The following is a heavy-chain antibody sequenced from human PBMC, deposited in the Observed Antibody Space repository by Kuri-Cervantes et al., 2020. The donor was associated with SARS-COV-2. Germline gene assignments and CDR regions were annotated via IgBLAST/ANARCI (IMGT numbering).Heavy chain of an antibody. CDR2: ISHSGNT. CDR3: ASLRSSAYYYDLPSDP. Sequence: SQTLSLTCAVYGGSLSGHYWSWIRQPPGKGLEWIGEISHSGNTNYNPSLKSRLSISLDTSKNQFSLKLSSVTAADTAVYYCASLRSSAYYYDLPSDPWGQGTLVTVSS. V-gene: IGHV4-34*01. J-gene: IGHJ5*02. CDR1: GGSLSGHY. D-gene: IGHD3-22*01.